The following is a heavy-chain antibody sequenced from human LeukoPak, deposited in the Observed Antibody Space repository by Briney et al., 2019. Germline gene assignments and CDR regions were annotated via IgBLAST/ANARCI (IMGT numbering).Heavy chain of an antibody. J-gene: IGHJ4*02. D-gene: IGHD6-13*01. CDR2: SGST. CDR3: ARGQPPRIAAAGRDFYYFDY. CDR1: GGSISSYY. V-gene: IGHV4-59*01. Sequence: SETLSLTCTVSGGSISSYYWSWIRQPPGKGLEWIGYSGSTNYNPSLKSRVTISVDTSKNQFSLKLSSVTAADTAVYYCARGQPPRIAAAGRDFYYFDYWGQGTLVTVSS.